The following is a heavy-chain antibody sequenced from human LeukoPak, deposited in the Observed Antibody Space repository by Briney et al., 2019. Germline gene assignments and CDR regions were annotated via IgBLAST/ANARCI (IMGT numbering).Heavy chain of an antibody. CDR1: GFTFSSFW. CDR3: ARDIWPEDY. D-gene: IGHD3-10*01. CDR2: IKQYGSEK. J-gene: IGHJ4*02. Sequence: GGSLRLSCAVSGFTFSSFWMSWVRQVPGNGLGWVGNIKQYGSEKYYVGAVKGRFTITRDNAKSSLYLQMNSLRVEGTAVYYCARDIWPEDYWGQGTLVTVSS. V-gene: IGHV3-7*01.